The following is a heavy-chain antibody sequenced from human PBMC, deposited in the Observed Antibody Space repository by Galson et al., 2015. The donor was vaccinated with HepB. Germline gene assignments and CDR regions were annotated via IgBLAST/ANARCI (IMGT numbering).Heavy chain of an antibody. CDR2: ISNDGNKK. D-gene: IGHD6-19*01. Sequence: SLRLSCAASGFTFSSSGMHWVRQAPGKGLEWVAAISNDGNKKYYADSVKGRFTISRDNSKNTLYLQMNSLGAEDTAMYYCARRYGSAWNLGYWGQGTPVIVSS. J-gene: IGHJ4*02. CDR1: GFTFSSSG. CDR3: ARRYGSAWNLGY. V-gene: IGHV3-30*03.